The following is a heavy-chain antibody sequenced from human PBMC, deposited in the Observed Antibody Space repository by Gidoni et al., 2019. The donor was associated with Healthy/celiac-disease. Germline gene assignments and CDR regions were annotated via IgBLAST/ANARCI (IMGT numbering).Heavy chain of an antibody. V-gene: IGHV1-18*04. Sequence: QVQLVQSGAEVKKPGASVTVSCKASGYTFTSYGSSWVRQAPGQGLEWMGWLSANNSNTNYAQKLQGRVTMTTDTSTSTAYMERRSLRSDDTAVYYCARGEYSGSYEAIDYWGQGTLVTVSS. CDR1: GYTFTSYG. CDR2: LSANNSNT. D-gene: IGHD1-26*01. J-gene: IGHJ4*02. CDR3: ARGEYSGSYEAIDY.